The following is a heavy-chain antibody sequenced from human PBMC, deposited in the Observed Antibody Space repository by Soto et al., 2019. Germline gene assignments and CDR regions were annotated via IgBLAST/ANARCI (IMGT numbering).Heavy chain of an antibody. Sequence: GESLKISCKGSGYSFTSYWISWVRQMPGKGLEWMGRIDPSDSYTNYSPSFQGHVTISADKSISTAYLQWSSLKASDTAMYYCARLPLNYDSSGYYSGGAFDIWGQGTMVTV. CDR1: GYSFTSYW. J-gene: IGHJ3*02. CDR3: ARLPLNYDSSGYYSGGAFDI. D-gene: IGHD3-22*01. V-gene: IGHV5-10-1*01. CDR2: IDPSDSYT.